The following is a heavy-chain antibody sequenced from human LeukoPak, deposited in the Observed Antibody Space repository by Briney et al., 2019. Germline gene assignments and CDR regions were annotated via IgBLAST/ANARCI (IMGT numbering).Heavy chain of an antibody. CDR2: MNPNSGNT. CDR3: ARVSNTMVRGEILDY. V-gene: IGHV1-8*01. J-gene: IGHJ4*02. CDR1: GYTFTSYD. D-gene: IGHD3-10*01. Sequence: ASVKVSCKASGYTFTSYDINWVRQATGQGIEWMGWMNPNSGNTGYAQKFQGRVTMTRNTSISTAYSELSSLRSEDTAVYYCARVSNTMVRGEILDYWGQGTLVTVSS.